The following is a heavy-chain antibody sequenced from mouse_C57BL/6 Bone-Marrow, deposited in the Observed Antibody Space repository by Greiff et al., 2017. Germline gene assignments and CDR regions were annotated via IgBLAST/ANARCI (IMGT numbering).Heavy chain of an antibody. D-gene: IGHD2-10*02. CDR2: IYPRSGNT. Sequence: QVQLQQSGAELARPGASVKLSCKASGYTFTSYGISWVKQRTGQGLEWIGEIYPRSGNTYYNEKFKGKATLTADKSSSTAYMELRSLASDDSAVYFCAGVWSSWFACWGQGTLVTVSA. CDR3: AGVWSSWFAC. CDR1: GYTFTSYG. J-gene: IGHJ3*01. V-gene: IGHV1-81*01.